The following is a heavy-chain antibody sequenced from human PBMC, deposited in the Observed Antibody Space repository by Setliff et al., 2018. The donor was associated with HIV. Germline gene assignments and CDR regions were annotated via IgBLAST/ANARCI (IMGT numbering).Heavy chain of an antibody. CDR3: ARDEWGQWMVHWYFDL. D-gene: IGHD6-19*01. J-gene: IGHJ2*01. CDR2: IYHSGST. V-gene: IGHV4-39*07. CDR1: GGSINSDSYNYY. Sequence: PSETLSLTCTVSGGSINSDSYNYYWSWIRQPPGKGLEWIGSIYHSGSTYNNPSLKSRVTISIDTSKNQFSLKLSSVTAADTAVYYCARDEWGQWMVHWYFDLWGRGTVVTVSS.